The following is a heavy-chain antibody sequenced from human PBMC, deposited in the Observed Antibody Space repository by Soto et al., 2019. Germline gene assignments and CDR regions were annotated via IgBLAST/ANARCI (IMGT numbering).Heavy chain of an antibody. V-gene: IGHV3-21*01. J-gene: IGHJ3*02. CDR3: ARESDPAKAFDI. CDR1: GFSFSSYT. Sequence: GGSLRLSCAASGFSFSSYTLNWFRQAPEKGLEWVSSISGASTDIYYTDLVKGRFTISRDNVKNSLFLQMNSLRAEDTAVYYCARESDPAKAFDIWGQGTMVTVSS. CDR2: ISGASTDI.